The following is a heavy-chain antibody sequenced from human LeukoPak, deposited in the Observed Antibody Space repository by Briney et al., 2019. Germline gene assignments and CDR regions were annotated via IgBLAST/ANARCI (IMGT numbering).Heavy chain of an antibody. Sequence: GASVKVSCKASGYTFSTYDFSWVRQAPGRGLEWMGWISSSNGKTNYAQILQDRVTMTTDTSTSTAYMELRSLRSDDTAVYYCARGGGSTVNGMDVWGQGTTVTVSS. J-gene: IGHJ6*02. CDR3: ARGGGSTVNGMDV. D-gene: IGHD2-15*01. CDR2: ISSSNGKT. CDR1: GYTFSTYD. V-gene: IGHV1-18*01.